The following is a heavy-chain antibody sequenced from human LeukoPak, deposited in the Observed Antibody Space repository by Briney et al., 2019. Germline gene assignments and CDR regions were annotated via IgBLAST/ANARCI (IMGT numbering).Heavy chain of an antibody. CDR2: SWSDGNTR. CDR3: AKDPGASVSGFYMDV. Sequence: GGSLRLSCAASGFTFRNYGMHWVRQAPGKGLEWVSFSWSDGNTRFYADSVKGRFTISRDNSKNMLYLQMDPLRAEDTALYYCAKDPGASVSGFYMDVWGKGTTVIVSS. D-gene: IGHD2-8*02. J-gene: IGHJ6*03. CDR1: GFTFRNYG. V-gene: IGHV3-30*02.